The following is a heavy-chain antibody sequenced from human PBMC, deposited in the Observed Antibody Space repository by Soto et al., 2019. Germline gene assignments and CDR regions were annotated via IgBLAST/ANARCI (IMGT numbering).Heavy chain of an antibody. V-gene: IGHV4-30-4*01. CDR2: IYYSGST. J-gene: IGHJ4*02. CDR1: GASISSGDYF. Sequence: SETLSLTCTVSGASISSGDYFWSWIRQPPGKGLEWIGYIYYSGSTYYNPSLKSRVSISIDTSKNQFSLNLNSVTAADTAVYYCARESMILTYYFDYWAQGTLVTVSS. D-gene: IGHD3-22*01. CDR3: ARESMILTYYFDY.